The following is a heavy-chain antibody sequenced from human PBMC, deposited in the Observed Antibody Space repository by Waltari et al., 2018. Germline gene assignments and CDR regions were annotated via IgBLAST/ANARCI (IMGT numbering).Heavy chain of an antibody. V-gene: IGHV3-23*04. D-gene: IGHD2-2*01. CDR1: GFTFRTYS. CDR3: AKNAANYYYYMDA. CDR2: MSGNGDSV. J-gene: IGHJ6*03. Sequence: DVQVVESGGGLVQPGGSLRLSCVASGFTFRTYSMTWVRQVPGKGLEWVSDMSGNGDSVFYADSVKGRFTISRDNSKNTLFLQMNNLRAEDTATYYCAKNAANYYYYMDAWGKGTTVTVSS.